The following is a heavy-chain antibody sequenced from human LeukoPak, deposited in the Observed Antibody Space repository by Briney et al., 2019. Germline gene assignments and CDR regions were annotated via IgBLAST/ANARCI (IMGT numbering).Heavy chain of an antibody. V-gene: IGHV3-23*01. J-gene: IGHJ4*02. Sequence: GGSLRLSCAASGFTFSSYAMSWVRQAPGKGLEWVSGISGSSDNTYYADSVKGRFTISRDNSKNTLYVQVNSLGTEDTAAYYCAKGSYYDSSGSFYFGYWGQGTLVTVSS. D-gene: IGHD3-22*01. CDR2: ISGSSDNT. CDR3: AKGSYYDSSGSFYFGY. CDR1: GFTFSSYA.